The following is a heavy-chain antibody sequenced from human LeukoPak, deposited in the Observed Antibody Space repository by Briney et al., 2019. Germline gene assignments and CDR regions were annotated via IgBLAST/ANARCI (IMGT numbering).Heavy chain of an antibody. D-gene: IGHD5-24*01. J-gene: IGHJ4*02. CDR3: AKGGWLQLFDY. V-gene: IGHV3-23*01. Sequence: GGSLRLSCAASGFTFSIYAMSWVRQAPGKGLEWVSGITGSSNSTYYADSVKGRFAISRDNSKNTLYLQMNSLRAEDTAVYYCAKGGWLQLFDYWGQGTLVTVSS. CDR1: GFTFSIYA. CDR2: ITGSSNST.